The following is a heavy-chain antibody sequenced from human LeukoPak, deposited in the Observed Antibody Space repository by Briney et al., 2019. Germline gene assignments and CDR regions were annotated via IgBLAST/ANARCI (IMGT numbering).Heavy chain of an antibody. CDR3: ARTRGSHPSPFDS. Sequence: GGSLRLSCAASGFTFSSYAMSWVRQAPGKGLEWVSVIYSGGSTYSADSVKGRFTISRDNSRNMVYLQMSSLRAEDTAVYYCARTRGSHPSPFDSWGQGTLVTVSS. D-gene: IGHD3-10*01. CDR1: GFTFSSYA. CDR2: IYSGGST. J-gene: IGHJ4*02. V-gene: IGHV3-53*01.